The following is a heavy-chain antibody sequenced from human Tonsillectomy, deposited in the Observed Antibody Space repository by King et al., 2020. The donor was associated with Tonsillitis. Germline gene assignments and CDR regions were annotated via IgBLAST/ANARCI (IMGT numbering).Heavy chain of an antibody. CDR2: ISSSGDPM. V-gene: IGHV3-11*01. J-gene: IGHJ6*02. CDR1: GFTFSDYY. CDR3: VRGEADIDFLVDTYHYYGMAV. Sequence: VQLVESGGGLVKPGGSLRLSCEASGFTFSDYYMTWIRQAPGKGLEWVSYISSSGDPMYYLDSVKGRFTITRDNAKNSLYLQMNSLRAEDTAVYYYVRGEADIDFLVDTYHYYGMAVWGQGTTVTVSS. D-gene: IGHD2-15*01.